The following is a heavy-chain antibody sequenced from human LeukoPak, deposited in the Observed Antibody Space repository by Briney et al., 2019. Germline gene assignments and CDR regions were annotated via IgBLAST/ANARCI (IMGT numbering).Heavy chain of an antibody. Sequence: SQTLSLTCTVSGGSISSGGYYWSWIRQPPGKGLEWIGEINHSGSTNYNPSLKSRVTISVDTSKNQFSLKLSSVTAADTAVYYCARDGLLTTVTTGFDYWGQGTLVTVSS. CDR2: INHSGST. D-gene: IGHD4-17*01. CDR1: GGSISSGGYY. V-gene: IGHV4-30-4*08. J-gene: IGHJ4*02. CDR3: ARDGLLTTVTTGFDY.